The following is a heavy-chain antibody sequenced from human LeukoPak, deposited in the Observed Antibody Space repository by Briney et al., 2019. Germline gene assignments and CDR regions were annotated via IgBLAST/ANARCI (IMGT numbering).Heavy chain of an antibody. CDR3: ARRIAAAGTVFDY. CDR1: GYSFTSYW. D-gene: IGHD6-13*01. Sequence: GESLKISCKGSGYSFTSYWIGWVRQMPGKGLEWMGVIYPGDSDTRYSPSFQGQVTISADKSIRTAYLQWSSLKASDTAMYYCARRIAAAGTVFDYWGQGTLVTVSS. CDR2: IYPGDSDT. J-gene: IGHJ4*02. V-gene: IGHV5-51*01.